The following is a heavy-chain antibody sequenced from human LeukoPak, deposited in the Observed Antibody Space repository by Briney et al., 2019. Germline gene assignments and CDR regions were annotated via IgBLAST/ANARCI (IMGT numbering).Heavy chain of an antibody. CDR3: ARAVSGRFDY. CDR2: IYYSGST. CDR1: GGSISPYH. Sequence: SETLSLTCTVSGGSISPYHWGWIRQPPGRGLEWTGYIYYSGSTNYNPSLNSRVTISVDTSKNQFSLRLSSVAAADTAIYYCARAVSGRFDYWGQGTLVTVSS. D-gene: IGHD6-19*01. J-gene: IGHJ4*02. V-gene: IGHV4-59*08.